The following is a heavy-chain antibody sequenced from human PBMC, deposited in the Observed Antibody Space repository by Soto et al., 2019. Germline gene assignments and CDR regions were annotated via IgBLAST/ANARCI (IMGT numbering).Heavy chain of an antibody. V-gene: IGHV3-9*01. CDR2: ISWNSGSI. Sequence: GGSLRLSCAASGFTFDDYAMHWVRQAPGKGLEWVSGISWNSGSIGYADSVKGRFTIPRDNAKNSLYLQMNSLRAEDTALYYCAKSLVIADAFDIWGQGTMVTVSS. CDR1: GFTFDDYA. J-gene: IGHJ3*02. D-gene: IGHD2-21*01. CDR3: AKSLVIADAFDI.